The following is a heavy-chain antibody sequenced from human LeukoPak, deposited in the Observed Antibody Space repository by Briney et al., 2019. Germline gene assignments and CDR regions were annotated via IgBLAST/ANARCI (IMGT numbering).Heavy chain of an antibody. V-gene: IGHV1-46*01. CDR3: ARDPRVAAISSSWPFDY. CDR2: INPSGGST. J-gene: IGHJ4*02. D-gene: IGHD6-13*01. CDR1: GYTFTSYY. Sequence: GASVKVSCKASGYTFTSYYMHWVRQAPGQGLEWMGIINPSGGSTSYAQKFQGRVTMTRDTSTSTVYMELSSLRSEDTAVYYCARDPRVAAISSSWPFDYWGQGTLVTVSS.